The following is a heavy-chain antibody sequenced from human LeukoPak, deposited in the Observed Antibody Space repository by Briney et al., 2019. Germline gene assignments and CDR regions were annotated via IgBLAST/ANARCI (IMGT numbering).Heavy chain of an antibody. CDR1: GFTVSSNC. CDR3: ARESITMVRGVIS. CDR2: IYSGGST. D-gene: IGHD3-10*01. J-gene: IGHJ5*02. Sequence: GGSLRLSCAASGFTVSSNCMGWVRQAPGKGLEWVSVIYSGGSTYYADSVKGRFTISRDNSKNTLYLQMNSLRAEDTAVYYCARESITMVRGVISWGQGTLVTVSS. V-gene: IGHV3-53*01.